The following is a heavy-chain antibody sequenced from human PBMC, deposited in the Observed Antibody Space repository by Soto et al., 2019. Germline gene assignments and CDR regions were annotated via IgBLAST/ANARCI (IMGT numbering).Heavy chain of an antibody. Sequence: PGGSLRLSCAASGFTFSSYGMHWVRQAPGKGLEWVAVISYDGGNKYYADSVKGRFSISRDNPKNTLYLQLNNLRVEDTAVYYCAKVLGYCSSSSCSRGAFYFYGMDVWGQGTTVTVSS. CDR1: GFTFSSYG. D-gene: IGHD2-2*01. V-gene: IGHV3-30*18. CDR3: AKVLGYCSSSSCSRGAFYFYGMDV. J-gene: IGHJ6*02. CDR2: ISYDGGNK.